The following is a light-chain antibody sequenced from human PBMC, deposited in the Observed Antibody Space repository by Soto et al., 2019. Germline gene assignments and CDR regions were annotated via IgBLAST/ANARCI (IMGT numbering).Light chain of an antibody. Sequence: QSVLAQPASVSGSPGQSITISCTGTSSDVGAYNYVSWYQHHPGKAPKLMIYDVSYRPSGVSDRFSGSKSGNTASLTISGLQAEDEADYYCGSYTSSSTLVFGTGTKSPS. CDR3: GSYTSSSTLV. V-gene: IGLV2-14*01. CDR2: DVS. J-gene: IGLJ1*01. CDR1: SSDVGAYNY.